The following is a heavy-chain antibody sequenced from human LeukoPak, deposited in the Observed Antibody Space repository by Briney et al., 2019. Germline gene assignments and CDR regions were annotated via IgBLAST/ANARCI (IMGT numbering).Heavy chain of an antibody. CDR1: GFTFSSYG. J-gene: IGHJ4*02. Sequence: TGGSLRLSCAASGFTFSSYGMHWVRQAPGKGLEWVAVISYDGSNKYYADSVKGRFTISRDNSKNTLYLQMNSLRAEDTAVYYCARDTPQDYYYDSSGYLDYWGQGTLATVSS. CDR2: ISYDGSNK. CDR3: ARDTPQDYYYDSSGYLDY. D-gene: IGHD3-22*01. V-gene: IGHV3-30*19.